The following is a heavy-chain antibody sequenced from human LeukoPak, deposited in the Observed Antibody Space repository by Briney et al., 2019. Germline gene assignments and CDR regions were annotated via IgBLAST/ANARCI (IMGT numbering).Heavy chain of an antibody. J-gene: IGHJ4*02. CDR1: GFTFSSYW. CDR2: ISQDGSAR. V-gene: IGHV3-7*01. CDR3: ASKQGDY. Sequence: GGSLRLSCAASGFTFSSYWMIWVRQAPGKGLEWVANISQDGSARYSVDSVKGRFTISRDNAKNSLYLQMNSLRAEDTAVYYCASKQGDYWGQGTLVTVSS.